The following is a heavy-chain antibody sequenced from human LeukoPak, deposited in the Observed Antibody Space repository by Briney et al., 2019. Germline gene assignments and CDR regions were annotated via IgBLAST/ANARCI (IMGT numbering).Heavy chain of an antibody. CDR2: IYPGDSDT. CDR3: ARILDRPYYYMDV. CDR1: GYSFTSYW. Sequence: GESLKISCKGSGYSFTSYWIGWVRQMPGKGLEWMGIIYPGDSDTRYSPSFQGQVTISADKSTSTAYLQWSSLKASDTAMYYCARILDRPYYYMDVWGKGTTVTVSS. D-gene: IGHD3/OR15-3a*01. V-gene: IGHV5-51*01. J-gene: IGHJ6*03.